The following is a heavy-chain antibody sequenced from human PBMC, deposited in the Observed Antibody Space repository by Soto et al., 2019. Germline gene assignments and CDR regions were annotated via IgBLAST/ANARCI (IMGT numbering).Heavy chain of an antibody. CDR3: ARSGGDYEYYFDY. V-gene: IGHV4-34*01. CDR2: INHSGST. Sequence: SETLSLTCAVYGGSFSGYYWSWIRQPPGKGLEWIGEINHSGSTNYNPSLKSRVTISVDTSKNQFSLKLSSVTAADTAVYYCARSGGDYEYYFDYWGQGTLVTVSS. CDR1: GGSFSGYY. D-gene: IGHD4-17*01. J-gene: IGHJ4*02.